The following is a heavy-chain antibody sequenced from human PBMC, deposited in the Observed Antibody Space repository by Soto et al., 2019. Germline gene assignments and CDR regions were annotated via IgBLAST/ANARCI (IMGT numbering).Heavy chain of an antibody. D-gene: IGHD5-18*01. Sequence: QITLKESGPTLLKPTETLTLTCTFSGFSFTTGGVGVGWIRQPPGKALEWLALIYWNEDKLYSTSLKTRLTITNATSKNQVVLTMANMDPVDTXXXXXXXXDTAIIHDAFDIWGQGT. CDR1: GFSFTTGGVG. V-gene: IGHV2-5*01. CDR2: IYWNEDK. J-gene: IGHJ3*02. CDR3: XXXDTAIIHDAFDI.